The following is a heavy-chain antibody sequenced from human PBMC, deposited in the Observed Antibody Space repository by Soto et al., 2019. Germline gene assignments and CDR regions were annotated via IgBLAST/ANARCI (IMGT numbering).Heavy chain of an antibody. D-gene: IGHD4-17*01. CDR3: ARDGTSMTTGEAFDI. J-gene: IGHJ3*02. CDR1: GGSISGYY. Sequence: QVQLQESGPGLVKPSETLSLTCTVSGGSISGYYWSWIRQPPGKGLEWIGYIYYGGNTNYSPSLKSRLTISVDTSKNQFSLRLSSVTAADTAVYYCARDGTSMTTGEAFDIWGQGTMVTVSS. V-gene: IGHV4-59*01. CDR2: IYYGGNT.